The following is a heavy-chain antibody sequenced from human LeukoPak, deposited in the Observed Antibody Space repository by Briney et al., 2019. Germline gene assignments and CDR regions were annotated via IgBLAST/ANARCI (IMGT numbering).Heavy chain of an antibody. CDR2: ISYDGSNK. V-gene: IGHV3-30*03. D-gene: IGHD1-26*01. Sequence: GGSLRLSCAASGFTFSSYGMHWVRQAPGKGLERVAVISYDGSNKYYADSVKGRFTISRDNSKNTLYLQMNSLRAEDTAVYYCATAGSGSYLPDYWGQGTLVTVSS. CDR3: ATAGSGSYLPDY. CDR1: GFTFSSYG. J-gene: IGHJ4*02.